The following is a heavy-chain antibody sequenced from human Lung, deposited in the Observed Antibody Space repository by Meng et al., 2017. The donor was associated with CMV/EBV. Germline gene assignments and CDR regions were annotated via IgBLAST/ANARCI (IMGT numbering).Heavy chain of an antibody. CDR2: IYYSGST. D-gene: IGHD5-12*01. CDR1: GGSISSYY. J-gene: IGHJ4*02. V-gene: IGHV4-59*01. Sequence: SETLSLXCTVSGGSISSYYWSWIRQPPGKGLEWIGYIYYSGSTNYNPSLKSRVTISVDTSKNQFSLKLSSVTAADTAVYYCAREREDIVATGYIDYWGQGTXVTVSS. CDR3: AREREDIVATGYIDY.